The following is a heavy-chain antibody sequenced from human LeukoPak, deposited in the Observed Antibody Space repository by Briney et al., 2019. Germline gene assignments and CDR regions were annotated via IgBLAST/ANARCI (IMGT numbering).Heavy chain of an antibody. J-gene: IGHJ4*02. V-gene: IGHV3-48*01. CDR2: ISSSSSTI. CDR3: ASKSGGYYDSSGYDY. Sequence: HAGGSLRLSCAASGFTFSSYSMNWVRQAPGKGLEWVSYISSSSSTIYYADSVKGRFTISRDNAKNSLYLQMNSLRAEDTAVYYCASKSGGYYDSSGYDYWGQGTLVTVSS. CDR1: GFTFSSYS. D-gene: IGHD3-22*01.